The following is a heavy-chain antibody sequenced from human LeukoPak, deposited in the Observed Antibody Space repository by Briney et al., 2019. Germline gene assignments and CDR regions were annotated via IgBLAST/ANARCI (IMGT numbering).Heavy chain of an antibody. V-gene: IGHV1-18*01. CDR3: ARGRARVYDSSGYPDY. CDR1: GYTFTSYG. J-gene: IGHJ4*02. Sequence: ASVKVSCKASGYTFTSYGISWVRQAPGQGLEWMGWISAYNGNTNYAQKLQGRVNMTTDTSTSTAYMELRSLRSDDTAVYYCARGRARVYDSSGYPDYWGQGTLVTVSS. D-gene: IGHD3-22*01. CDR2: ISAYNGNT.